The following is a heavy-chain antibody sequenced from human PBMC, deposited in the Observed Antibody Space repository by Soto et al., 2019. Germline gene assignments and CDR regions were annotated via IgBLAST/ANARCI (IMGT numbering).Heavy chain of an antibody. CDR3: ARVPKGLLRYFDLHHRGGYYYYGIDV. V-gene: IGHV4-31*03. CDR1: GGSISSGGYY. D-gene: IGHD3-9*01. Sequence: PSETLSLTCTVSGGSISSGGYYWSWIRQHPGKGLEWIGYIYYSGSTYYNPSLKSRVTISVDTSKNQFSLKLSSVTAADTAVYYCARVPKGLLRYFDLHHRGGYYYYGIDVRGQRTTVTGSS. J-gene: IGHJ6*02. CDR2: IYYSGST.